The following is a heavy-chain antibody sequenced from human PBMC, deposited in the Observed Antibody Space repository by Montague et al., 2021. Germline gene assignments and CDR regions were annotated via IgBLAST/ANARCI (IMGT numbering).Heavy chain of an antibody. J-gene: IGHJ4*02. V-gene: IGHV3-74*01. CDR3: TFYKFRETPRGFDY. CDR1: GFTFSSYW. D-gene: IGHD3-10*01. Sequence: SLRLSCAASGFTFSSYWMHWVRQAPGKGLVWVSRISTDGSSTTYADSVKGRFTTSRDNAKNMLYLQTNSLRAEDTTVYYCTFYKFRETPRGFDYWGREPWSPSPQ. CDR2: ISTDGSST.